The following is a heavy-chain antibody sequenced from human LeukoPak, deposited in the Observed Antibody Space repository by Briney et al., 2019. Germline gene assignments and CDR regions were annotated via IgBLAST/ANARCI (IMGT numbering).Heavy chain of an antibody. Sequence: GGSLRLSCAASGFTFSSYAMSLVRQAPGKGLEWVSAISGSGGSTYYADSVKGRFTISRDNSKNTLYLQMNSLRAEDTAVYYCAKDPDDCRDPANCYFDYWGQGTLVTVSS. D-gene: IGHD2-21*02. CDR1: GFTFSSYA. J-gene: IGHJ4*02. CDR2: ISGSGGST. V-gene: IGHV3-23*01. CDR3: AKDPDDCRDPANCYFDY.